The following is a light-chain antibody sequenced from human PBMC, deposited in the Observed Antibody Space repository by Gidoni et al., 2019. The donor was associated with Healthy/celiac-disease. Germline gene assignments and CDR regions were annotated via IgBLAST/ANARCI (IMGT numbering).Light chain of an antibody. CDR3: QQYNNWPRT. CDR2: GAS. CDR1: QSVSSN. J-gene: IGKJ1*01. Sequence: IVMPQSPATLSVSPGERATLPCRASQSVSSNLAWYQQKPGQAPRLLIYGASTRATGIPTRFSGSGCGTEFTLTISSLQSEDFAVYYCQQYNNWPRTFGQGTKVKIK. V-gene: IGKV3-15*01.